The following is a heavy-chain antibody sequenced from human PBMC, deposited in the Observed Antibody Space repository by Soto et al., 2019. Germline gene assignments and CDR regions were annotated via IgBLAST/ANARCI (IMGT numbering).Heavy chain of an antibody. V-gene: IGHV1-69*06. Sequence: SVKVSCKASGGTFSSYAISWVRQAPGQGLEWMGGIIPIFGTANYAQKFQGRVTITADKSTSTAYMELSSLRSEDTAVYYCASDSGVRGVMYYYYYGMDVWGQGTTVTVSS. J-gene: IGHJ6*02. CDR2: IIPIFGTA. CDR1: GGTFSSYA. D-gene: IGHD3-10*01. CDR3: ASDSGVRGVMYYYYYGMDV.